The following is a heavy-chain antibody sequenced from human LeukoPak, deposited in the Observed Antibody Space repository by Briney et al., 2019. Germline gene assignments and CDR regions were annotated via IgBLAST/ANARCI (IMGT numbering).Heavy chain of an antibody. V-gene: IGHV3-21*01. J-gene: IGHJ3*02. Sequence: GGSLRLSCAASVFTFSIYSMNWVPQAPGKGLEWVSSISSSSSYIYYADSVKGRFTISRDNAKNSLSLQMNSLRAEDTAVYYCARDRDGSYYYDAFDIWGQGTMVTVSS. CDR2: ISSSSSYI. D-gene: IGHD1-26*01. CDR3: ARDRDGSYYYDAFDI. CDR1: VFTFSIYS.